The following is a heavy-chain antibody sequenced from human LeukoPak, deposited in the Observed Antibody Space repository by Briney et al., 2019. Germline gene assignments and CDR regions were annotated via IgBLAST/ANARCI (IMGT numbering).Heavy chain of an antibody. J-gene: IGHJ6*02. D-gene: IGHD3-22*01. CDR1: GGSISSGGYS. Sequence: SETLSLTCAVSGGSISSGGYSWSWIRQPPGKGLEWIGYIYHSGSTYYNPSLKSRVTISVDRSKNQFSLKLSSVTAADTAVYYCARGHYYDSSGYYSNYYYYGMDVWGQGTTVTVSS. CDR3: ARGHYYDSSGYYSNYYYYGMDV. CDR2: IYHSGST. V-gene: IGHV4-30-2*01.